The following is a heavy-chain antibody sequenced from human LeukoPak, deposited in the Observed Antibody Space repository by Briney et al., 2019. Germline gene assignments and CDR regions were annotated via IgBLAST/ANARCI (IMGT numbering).Heavy chain of an antibody. Sequence: ASVKVSCKASGYTFTGYYMHWVRQAPGQGLEWMGWINPNSGGTNYAQKFQGRVTMTRDTSTSTVYMELSSLRSEDTAVYYCARALRGYSYGYIDYWGQGTLVTVSS. D-gene: IGHD5-18*01. J-gene: IGHJ4*02. CDR3: ARALRGYSYGYIDY. V-gene: IGHV1-2*02. CDR1: GYTFTGYY. CDR2: INPNSGGT.